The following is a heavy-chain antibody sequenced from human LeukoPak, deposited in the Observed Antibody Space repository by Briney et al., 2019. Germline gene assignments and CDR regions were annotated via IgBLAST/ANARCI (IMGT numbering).Heavy chain of an antibody. CDR1: GFSVSHNY. J-gene: IGHJ5*02. Sequence: GWPLRLSCAASGFSVSHNYMRWVRQAAGKGLEWVSVIHSGGETYYTDSVKGRFTISRDTSKNTLYLQMNSLRAADTAVYYCGRAGVYSASSGYGPDRWGQGTLVTVSS. V-gene: IGHV3-53*01. D-gene: IGHD3-22*01. CDR3: GRAGVYSASSGYGPDR. CDR2: IHSGGET.